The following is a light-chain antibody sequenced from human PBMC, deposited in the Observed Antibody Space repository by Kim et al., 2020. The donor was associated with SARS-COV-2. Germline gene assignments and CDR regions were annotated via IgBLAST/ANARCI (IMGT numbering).Light chain of an antibody. CDR1: HNVGIN. J-gene: IGKJ4*01. CDR2: DAA. Sequence: PGYGPPLSCRASHNVGINLAWYQQTPGKAPRLLIYDAAIRAAGIPDRFSGSGSGTDFTLTIGGLAPEDFAIYYCQQRGSWPPALTFGGGTKVDIK. V-gene: IGKV3-11*01. CDR3: QQRGSWPPALT.